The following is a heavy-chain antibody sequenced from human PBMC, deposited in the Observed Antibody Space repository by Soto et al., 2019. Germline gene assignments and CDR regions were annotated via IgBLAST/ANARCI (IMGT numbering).Heavy chain of an antibody. D-gene: IGHD7-27*01. CDR1: GGSISSYY. CDR3: ATTGGPHGFDP. J-gene: IGHJ5*02. Sequence: PSETLSLTCTVSGGSISSYYWSWIRQPPGKGLEWIGYIYYSGSTNYNPSLKSRVTISVDTSKDQFSLKLSSVTAADTAVYYCATTGGPHGFDPWGQGTLVTVS. V-gene: IGHV4-59*01. CDR2: IYYSGST.